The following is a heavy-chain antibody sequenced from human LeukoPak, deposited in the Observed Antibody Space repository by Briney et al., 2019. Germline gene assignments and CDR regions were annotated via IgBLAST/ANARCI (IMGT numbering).Heavy chain of an antibody. CDR1: GFTFSSYA. CDR3: ARDGGYSSGWGLDY. Sequence: GGSLRLCCAASGFTFSSYAMHWVRQAPGKGLEWVAVISYDGSNKYYADSVKGRFTISRDNSKNTLYLQMNSLRAEDTAVYYCARDGGYSSGWGLDYWGQGTLVTVSS. CDR2: ISYDGSNK. J-gene: IGHJ4*02. D-gene: IGHD6-19*01. V-gene: IGHV3-30-3*01.